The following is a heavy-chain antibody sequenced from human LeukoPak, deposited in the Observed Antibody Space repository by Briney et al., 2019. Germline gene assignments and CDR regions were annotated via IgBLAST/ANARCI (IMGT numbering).Heavy chain of an antibody. CDR2: IYYSGST. CDR3: ASIQLRFLEWSPGGWY. J-gene: IGHJ4*02. D-gene: IGHD3-3*01. Sequence: SETLSLTCTVSGGSISSSSYYWGWIRQPPGKGLEWIGSIYYSGSTYYNPSLKSRVTISVDTSKNQFSLKLSSVTAADTAVYYCASIQLRFLEWSPGGWYWGQGTLVTVSS. V-gene: IGHV4-39*01. CDR1: GGSISSSSYY.